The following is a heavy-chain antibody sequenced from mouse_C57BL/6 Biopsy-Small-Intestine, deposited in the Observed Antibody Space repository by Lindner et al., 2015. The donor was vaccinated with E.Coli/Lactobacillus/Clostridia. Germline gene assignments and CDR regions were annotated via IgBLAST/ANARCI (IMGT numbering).Heavy chain of an antibody. J-gene: IGHJ2*01. Sequence: VQLQESGAELARPGASVKLSCTASGFNIKDDYMHWVKQRPEQGLEWIGWIDPENGDTEYASKFQGKATITADTSSNTAYLQLSSLTSEDTAVYYCTTSGTTVVAPSDYWGQGTTLTVSS. D-gene: IGHD1-1*01. CDR2: IDPENGDT. CDR3: TTSGTTVVAPSDY. V-gene: IGHV14-4*01. CDR1: GFNIKDDY.